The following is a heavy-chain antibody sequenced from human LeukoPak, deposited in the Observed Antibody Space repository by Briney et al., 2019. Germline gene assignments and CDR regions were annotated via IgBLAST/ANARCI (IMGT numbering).Heavy chain of an antibody. CDR3: ARDSTLSNY. J-gene: IGHJ4*02. Sequence: GVTLRLSCAASGFTVSSNYMSWVRQAPGRGLEWVSVISSGGSTYYADSVKGRFTISRDNSKNTLFLQMNSLRAGDTAVYYCARDSTLSNYWGQGTLVTVSS. D-gene: IGHD3-16*01. V-gene: IGHV3-66*01. CDR1: GFTVSSNY. CDR2: ISSGGST.